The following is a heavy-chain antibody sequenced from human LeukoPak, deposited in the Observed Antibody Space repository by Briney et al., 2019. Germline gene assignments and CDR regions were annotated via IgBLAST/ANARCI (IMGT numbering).Heavy chain of an antibody. CDR3: ARVCYDFWSGSCTQDGMDV. Sequence: ASVKVSCKASGYTFTIYGISWVRQAPGQGLEWMGWISAYNGNTNYAQKLQGRVTMTTDTSTSTAYMELRTLRSDDTAVYYCARVCYDFWSGSCTQDGMDVWGQGTTVTVSS. D-gene: IGHD3-3*01. CDR1: GYTFTIYG. CDR2: ISAYNGNT. J-gene: IGHJ6*02. V-gene: IGHV1-18*01.